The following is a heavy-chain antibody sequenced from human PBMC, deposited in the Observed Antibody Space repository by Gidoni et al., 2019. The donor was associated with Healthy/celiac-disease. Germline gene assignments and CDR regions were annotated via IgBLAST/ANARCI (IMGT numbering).Heavy chain of an antibody. J-gene: IGHJ3*02. D-gene: IGHD3-10*01. CDR2: NYYSGST. Sequence: QVQLQESGPGLVKPSETLSLTCTVSGGSISSYYWRWIRQPPGKGLEWIGYNYYSGSTNYNPSLKSRVTISVDTSKNQFSLKLSSVTAADTAVYYCARRPPDYYGSGPHDAFDIWGQGTMVTVSS. V-gene: IGHV4-59*01. CDR1: GGSISSYY. CDR3: ARRPPDYYGSGPHDAFDI.